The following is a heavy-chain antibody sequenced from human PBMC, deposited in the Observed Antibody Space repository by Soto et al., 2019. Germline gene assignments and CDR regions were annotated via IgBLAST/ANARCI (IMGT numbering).Heavy chain of an antibody. CDR3: ARGHFGLDV. CDR1: GFTFSDYY. CDR2: ISPSGSTT. V-gene: IGHV3-11*01. Sequence: GGSLRLSCAASGFTFSDYYISWIRQAPGEGLEWVSYISPSGSTTYYADSVKGRFTISRDNVKNSLYLQMNSLRAEDTAVYYCARGHFGLDVWGQGTTVTVSS. J-gene: IGHJ6*02. D-gene: IGHD3-3*01.